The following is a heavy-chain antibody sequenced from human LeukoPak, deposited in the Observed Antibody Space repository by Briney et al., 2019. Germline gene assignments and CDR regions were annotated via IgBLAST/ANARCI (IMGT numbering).Heavy chain of an antibody. J-gene: IGHJ3*02. CDR2: IHGTLGST. CDR3: ARIFDRDI. Sequence: PSETLSLTCTVSGGPIRNSYWSWVRHSAGTGRQWIGRIHGTLGSTNHNPSLKSRVVMSLDTSSNQFSLRLSAMRAADTAKYYCARIFDRDIWGQGTLVTVSP. CDR1: GGPIRNSY. D-gene: IGHD3-3*01. V-gene: IGHV4-4*07.